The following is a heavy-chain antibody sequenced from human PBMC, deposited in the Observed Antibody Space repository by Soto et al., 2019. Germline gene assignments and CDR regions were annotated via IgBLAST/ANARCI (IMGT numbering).Heavy chain of an antibody. CDR3: AREIVTAGGNNYFDP. Sequence: PSATLSLTCGVSGGTVASSHWWSWVRQSPSRGLEWIGNVYHTGDTNFNPSLQSRVTFSVDKSNNQFSLRLTSLTAADTAVYFCAREIVTAGGNNYFDPWGPGTLVTVSS. D-gene: IGHD2-21*02. V-gene: IGHV4-4*02. CDR2: VYHTGDT. CDR1: GGTVASSHW. J-gene: IGHJ5*02.